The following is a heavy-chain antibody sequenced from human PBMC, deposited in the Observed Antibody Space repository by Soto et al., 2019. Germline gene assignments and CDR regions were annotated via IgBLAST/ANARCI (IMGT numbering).Heavy chain of an antibody. CDR1: GGSISSGGYY. D-gene: IGHD3-22*01. CDR2: IYYSGST. Sequence: SETLSLTCTVSGGSISSGGYYWSWIRQHPGKGLEWIGYIYYSGSTYYNPSLKSRVTISVDTSKNQFSLKLSSVTAADTAVYYCARVGFYDSSGYYPDWGKGTLVTVSS. V-gene: IGHV4-31*03. CDR3: ARVGFYDSSGYYPD. J-gene: IGHJ4*02.